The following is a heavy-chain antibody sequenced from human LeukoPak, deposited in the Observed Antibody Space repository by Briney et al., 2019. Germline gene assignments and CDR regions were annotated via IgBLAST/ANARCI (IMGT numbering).Heavy chain of an antibody. CDR1: GFTFSSYA. D-gene: IGHD3-10*01. CDR3: AKDQLLLWFGELLPPDY. CDR2: ISGSGGST. V-gene: IGHV3-23*01. J-gene: IGHJ4*02. Sequence: PGGSLRLSCAASGFTFSSYAMSWVRQAPGKGLEWVSAISGSGGSTYYADSVKGRFTISRDNSKNTLYLQMNSLRAEDTAVYYCAKDQLLLWFGELLPPDYWGQGILVTVSS.